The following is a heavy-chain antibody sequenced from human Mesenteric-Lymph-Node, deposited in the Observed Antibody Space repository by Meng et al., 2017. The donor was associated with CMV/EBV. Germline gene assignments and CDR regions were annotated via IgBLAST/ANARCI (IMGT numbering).Heavy chain of an antibody. D-gene: IGHD2-15*01. Sequence: GESLKISCAASGFTVSNNYFYWVRQAPGKGLEWVSVIYSTGATHYADSVKGRFTISRDNAKNSLYLQMNSLRADDTAVYYCARSRGRAAPPLYGMDVWGQGTTVTVSS. J-gene: IGHJ6*02. CDR2: IYSTGAT. CDR3: ARSRGRAAPPLYGMDV. CDR1: GFTVSNNY. V-gene: IGHV3-69-1*01.